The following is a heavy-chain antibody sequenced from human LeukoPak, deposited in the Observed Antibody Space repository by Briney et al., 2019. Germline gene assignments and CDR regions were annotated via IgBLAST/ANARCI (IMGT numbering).Heavy chain of an antibody. CDR3: ARHVVAAAYYYYYYMDV. CDR2: TSSSSSYI. J-gene: IGHJ6*03. D-gene: IGHD2-15*01. Sequence: GGSLRLSCAASGFTFSSYSMNWVRQAPGKGLEWVSSTSSSSSYIYCADSVKGRFTISRDNAKNSLYLQMNSLRAEDTAVYYCARHVVAAAYYYYYYMDVWGKGTTVTVSS. V-gene: IGHV3-21*01. CDR1: GFTFSSYS.